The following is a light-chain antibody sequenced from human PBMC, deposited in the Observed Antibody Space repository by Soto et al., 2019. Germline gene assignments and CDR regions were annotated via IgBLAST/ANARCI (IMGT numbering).Light chain of an antibody. CDR1: QSVRNNH. CDR3: QQYNSYPPT. CDR2: DGS. J-gene: IGKJ4*01. Sequence: DIVLTQSPGTLSLSPGERATLSCRASQSVRNNHLAWYQQKPGQATRLLIYDGSSRATGIPDRFSGGGSETDFTLTISRLEPEDFAVYYCQQYNSYPPTFGGGTKVDIK. V-gene: IGKV3-20*01.